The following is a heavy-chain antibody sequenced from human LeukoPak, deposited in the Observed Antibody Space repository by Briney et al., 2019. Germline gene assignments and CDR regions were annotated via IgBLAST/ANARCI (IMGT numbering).Heavy chain of an antibody. CDR2: IYYSGST. CDR1: GGSISSYY. D-gene: IGHD3-9*01. V-gene: IGHV4-59*12. CDR3: ARDDILTGFFDY. Sequence: SETLSLTCTVSGGSISSYYWSWIRQPPGKGLEWIGYIYYSGSTNYNPSLKSRVTMSVDTSKNQFSLKLSSVTAADTAVYYCARDDILTGFFDYWGQGTLVTVSS. J-gene: IGHJ4*02.